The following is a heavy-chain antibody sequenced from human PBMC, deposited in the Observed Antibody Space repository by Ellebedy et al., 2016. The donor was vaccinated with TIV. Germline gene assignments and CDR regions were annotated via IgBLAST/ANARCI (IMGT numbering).Heavy chain of an antibody. Sequence: SLKISCAASGFTFDDYAMHWVRQVPGKGLEWVSGISWNSGSIGYADSVKGRFTISRDNAKNSLYLQMNSLRAEDTALYYCARGYCSTISCYLDAYDIWGQGTMVTVSS. CDR3: ARGYCSTISCYLDAYDI. D-gene: IGHD2-2*01. J-gene: IGHJ3*02. CDR1: GFTFDDYA. V-gene: IGHV3-9*01. CDR2: ISWNSGSI.